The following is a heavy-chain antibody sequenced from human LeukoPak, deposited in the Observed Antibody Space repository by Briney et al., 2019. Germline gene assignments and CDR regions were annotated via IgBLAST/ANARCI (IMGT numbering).Heavy chain of an antibody. CDR1: GFTFSSYG. V-gene: IGHV3-30*02. D-gene: IGHD2-21*02. Sequence: GGSLRLSCAASGFTFSSYGMHWVRQAPGKGLEWVAFIRYDGSNKYYADSVKGRFTISRDNSKNTLYLQMNSLRAEDTALYYCAKVRGGDYANDAFDIWGQGTMVTVSS. CDR2: IRYDGSNK. J-gene: IGHJ3*02. CDR3: AKVRGGDYANDAFDI.